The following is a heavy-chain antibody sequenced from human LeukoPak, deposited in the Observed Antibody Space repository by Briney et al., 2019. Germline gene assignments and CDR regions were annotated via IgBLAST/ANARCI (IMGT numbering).Heavy chain of an antibody. D-gene: IGHD4-11*01. CDR2: IYHSGST. CDR1: GYSISSGYY. V-gene: IGHV4-38-2*02. CDR3: ARGLVTTRYFDY. Sequence: SETLSPTCTVSGYSISSGYYWGWIRQPPGKGLEWIGSIYHSGSTYYNPSLKSRVTISVDTSKNQFSLKLSSVTAADTAVYYCARGLVTTRYFDYWGQGTLVTVSS. J-gene: IGHJ4*02.